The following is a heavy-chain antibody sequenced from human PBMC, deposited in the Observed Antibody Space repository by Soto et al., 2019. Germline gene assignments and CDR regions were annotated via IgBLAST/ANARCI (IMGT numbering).Heavy chain of an antibody. CDR2: IYYSGST. J-gene: IGHJ5*02. Sequence: SETLSLTCTVSGGSISSYYWSWIRQPPGKGLEWIGYIYYSGSTNYNPSLKSRVTISVDTSKNQFSLKLSSVTAADTAVYYCARVSSSPADLHNWFDPWGQGTLVTVSS. CDR1: GGSISSYY. V-gene: IGHV4-59*01. CDR3: ARVSSSPADLHNWFDP. D-gene: IGHD6-13*01.